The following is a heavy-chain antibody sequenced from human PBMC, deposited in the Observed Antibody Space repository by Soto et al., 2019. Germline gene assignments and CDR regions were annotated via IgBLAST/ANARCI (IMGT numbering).Heavy chain of an antibody. Sequence: QVQLVQSGAEVKKPGASVKVSCKASGYTFTRYDINWVRQATGQGREWMGWMKPNSGNTGYAQKFQGRVTMTRNTPIRTDYMELSSVRSEDTAVYYCARGHRYSSSWHPWGQGTLVTVSS. V-gene: IGHV1-8*01. J-gene: IGHJ5*02. CDR3: ARGHRYSSSWHP. D-gene: IGHD6-13*01. CDR2: MKPNSGNT. CDR1: GYTFTRYD.